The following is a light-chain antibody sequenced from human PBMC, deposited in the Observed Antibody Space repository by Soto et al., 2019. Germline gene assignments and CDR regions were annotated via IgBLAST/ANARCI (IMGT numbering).Light chain of an antibody. CDR1: QSVRNNY. V-gene: IGKV3-20*01. CDR2: GAS. Sequence: EIVLTQPPGTLSLSPGERATLSCRASQSVRNNYLAWYQQKPGQAPRLLIYGASNRATGIPDRFSGSGSGTDFTLTISRLEPEDFAVYYCQQYGSSGTFGQGTQVDI. CDR3: QQYGSSGT. J-gene: IGKJ1*01.